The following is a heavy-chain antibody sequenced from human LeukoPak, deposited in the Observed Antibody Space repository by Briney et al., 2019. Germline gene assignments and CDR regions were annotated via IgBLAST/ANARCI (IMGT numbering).Heavy chain of an antibody. J-gene: IGHJ3*02. CDR3: VREGASGTAFDI. CDR1: GFTFSTYA. Sequence: GGSLRLSCAASGFTFSTYAMNWVRQAPGKGLEWLSYITSSGDTIYYADSVKGRFTVSRDNARNSLYLQMKSLSAEDTAVYYCVREGASGTAFDIWGLGTMVTVSS. D-gene: IGHD1-26*01. CDR2: ITSSGDTI. V-gene: IGHV3-48*04.